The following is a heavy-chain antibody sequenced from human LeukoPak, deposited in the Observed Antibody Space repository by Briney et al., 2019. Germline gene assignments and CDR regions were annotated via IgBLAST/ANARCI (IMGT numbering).Heavy chain of an antibody. J-gene: IGHJ3*02. CDR3: ARPYYYDSSGYPQEDAFDI. CDR1: GGSISSSSYY. D-gene: IGHD3-22*01. CDR2: IYYSGST. Sequence: PSETLSLTCTVSGGSISSSSYYWGWIRQPPGQGLEWIGSIYYSGSTYYNPSLKSRVTISVDTSKNQFSLKLSSVTAADTAVYYCARPYYYDSSGYPQEDAFDIWGQGTMVTVSS. V-gene: IGHV4-39*01.